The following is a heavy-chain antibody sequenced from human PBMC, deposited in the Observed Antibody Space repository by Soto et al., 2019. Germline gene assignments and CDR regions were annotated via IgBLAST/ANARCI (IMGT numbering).Heavy chain of an antibody. CDR3: ARVITMIVVDA. D-gene: IGHD3-22*01. V-gene: IGHV4-59*01. Sequence: SETLSLTCTVSGGSISSYYWSWIRQPPGKGLEWIGYIYYSGSTNYNPSLKSRVTISVDTSKNQFSLKLSSVTAADTAVYYCARVITMIVVDAWGQGTLVTVSS. CDR2: IYYSGST. CDR1: GGSISSYY. J-gene: IGHJ5*02.